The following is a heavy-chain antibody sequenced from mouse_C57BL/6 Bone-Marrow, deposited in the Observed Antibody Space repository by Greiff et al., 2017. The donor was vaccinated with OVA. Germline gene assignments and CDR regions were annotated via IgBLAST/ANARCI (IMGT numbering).Heavy chain of an antibody. CDR2: IRNKANGYTT. Sequence: EVQGVESGGGLVQPGGSLSLSCAASGFTFTDYYMSWVRQPPGKALEWLGFIRNKANGYTTEYSASVKGRFTISRDNSQSILYLQMNALRAEDSATYYCARNDGYYAMDYWGQGTSVTVSS. D-gene: IGHD2-3*01. V-gene: IGHV7-3*01. CDR1: GFTFTDYY. J-gene: IGHJ4*01. CDR3: ARNDGYYAMDY.